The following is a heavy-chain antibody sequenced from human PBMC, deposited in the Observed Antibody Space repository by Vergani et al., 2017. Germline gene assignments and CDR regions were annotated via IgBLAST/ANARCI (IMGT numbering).Heavy chain of an antibody. Sequence: EVQLLESGGGLVQPGGSLRLSCAASGFTFSSYAMSWVRQAPGKGLEGVSAISGSGGSTYYADSVKGRFTISRDNTKNTLYQQMNNLRAEDTAVYYCAENVWDGDLEGVGTFDYWGQGTLVTVSS. CDR3: AENVWDGDLEGVGTFDY. CDR1: GFTFSSYA. CDR2: ISGSGGST. J-gene: IGHJ4*02. V-gene: IGHV3-23*01. D-gene: IGHD3-16*01.